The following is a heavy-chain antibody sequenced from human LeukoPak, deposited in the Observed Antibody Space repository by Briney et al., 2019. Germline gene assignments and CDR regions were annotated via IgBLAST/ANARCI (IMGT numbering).Heavy chain of an antibody. CDR2: ISAYNGNR. D-gene: IGHD5-18*01. CDR3: VRDLGVDTSMIFFDF. J-gene: IGHJ4*02. V-gene: IGHV1-18*01. CDR1: GYSFTSFG. Sequence: GASVKVSCKASGYSFTSFGISWVRQAPGQGLEWMGWISAYNGNRRSAQKFQGRVTMTTDTSTSTAYTELRSLRFDDTAVFYCVRDLGVDTSMIFFDFWGQGTLVTVSS.